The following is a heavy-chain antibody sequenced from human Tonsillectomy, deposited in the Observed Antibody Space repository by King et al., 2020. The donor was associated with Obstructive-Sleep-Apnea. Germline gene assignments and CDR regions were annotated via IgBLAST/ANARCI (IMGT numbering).Heavy chain of an antibody. Sequence: VQLQESGPGLVKPSETLSLTCTVSGGSISSYYWSWIRQPPGKGLEGIGYFYYSGSTNYNPSLKGRVTISVDTSKNQFPLKLSSVTAADTAVYYCARSTYYYYGMDVWGQGTTVTVSS. J-gene: IGHJ6*02. CDR2: FYYSGST. CDR1: GGSISSYY. V-gene: IGHV4-59*08. CDR3: ARSTYYYYGMDV.